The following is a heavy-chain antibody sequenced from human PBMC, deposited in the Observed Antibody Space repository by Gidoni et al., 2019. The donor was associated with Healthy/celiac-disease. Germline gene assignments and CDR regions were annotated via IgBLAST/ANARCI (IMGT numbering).Heavy chain of an antibody. J-gene: IGHJ4*02. CDR2: ISSSSSYI. D-gene: IGHD6-19*01. Sequence: EVQLVESGGGLVKPGGSLRLSCAASGFTFSSYSMNWVRQAPGKGLEWVSSISSSSSYIYYADSVKGRFTSSRDNAKNSLYLQMNSLRAEDTAVYYCARGGRIAVAGGGYFDYWGQGTLVTVSS. CDR3: ARGGRIAVAGGGYFDY. CDR1: GFTFSSYS. V-gene: IGHV3-21*01.